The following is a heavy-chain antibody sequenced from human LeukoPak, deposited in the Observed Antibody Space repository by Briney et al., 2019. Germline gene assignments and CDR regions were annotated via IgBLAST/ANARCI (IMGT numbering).Heavy chain of an antibody. Sequence: GGSLRLSCAASGFTFSSCMNWVRQAPGKGLEWVSHITSSSSTMYYADSVKGRFTISRDNAKNSLYLQMNSLRAEDTAVYYCARGIDAWGQGTLVTVSS. CDR1: GFTFSSC. V-gene: IGHV3-48*01. CDR3: ARGIDA. J-gene: IGHJ5*02. D-gene: IGHD2-15*01. CDR2: ITSSSSTM.